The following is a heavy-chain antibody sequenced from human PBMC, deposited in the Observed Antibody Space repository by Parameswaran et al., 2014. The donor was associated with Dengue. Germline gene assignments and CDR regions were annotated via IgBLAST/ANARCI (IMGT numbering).Heavy chain of an antibody. J-gene: IGHJ4*02. V-gene: IGHV1-18*01. D-gene: IGHD3-10*01. CDR2: ISAYNGNT. CDR3: ARVGSVWFGEQNLDLDY. Sequence: WVRQAPGQGLEWMGWISAYNGNTNYAQKLQGRVTMTTDTSTSTAYMELRSLRSDDTAVYYCARVGSVWFGEQNLDLDYWGQGTLVTVSS.